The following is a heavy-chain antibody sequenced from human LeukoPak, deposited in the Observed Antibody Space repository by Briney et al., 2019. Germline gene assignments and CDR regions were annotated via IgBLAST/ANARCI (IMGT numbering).Heavy chain of an antibody. CDR2: IKQDGTEK. CDR1: GFTFSSYW. CDR3: AREDHRNYEY. J-gene: IGHJ4*02. D-gene: IGHD4-11*01. Sequence: PGGSLRLSCAASGFTFSSYWMSWVRQAPGKGLEWVASIKQDGTEKYYVDSVKGRLTISKDNAKNSLYLQMNSLRAEDTAVYYCAREDHRNYEYWGQGTLVTVSS. V-gene: IGHV3-7*01.